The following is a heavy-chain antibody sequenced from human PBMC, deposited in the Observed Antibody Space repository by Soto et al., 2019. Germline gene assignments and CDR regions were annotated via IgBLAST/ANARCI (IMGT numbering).Heavy chain of an antibody. CDR3: ASHLTRPATRGFDN. Sequence: QVQLQESGPGLVKPSGTLSLTCAVSSGSITSSNWWSWVRLPPGKGLEWIGEISHGGSTNYNPSLKSRVNMSVDKSKNQFSLKLNSVTVADTAVYYCASHLTRPATRGFDNWGQGALVTVSS. J-gene: IGHJ4*02. D-gene: IGHD2-15*01. V-gene: IGHV4-4*02. CDR1: SGSITSSNW. CDR2: ISHGGST.